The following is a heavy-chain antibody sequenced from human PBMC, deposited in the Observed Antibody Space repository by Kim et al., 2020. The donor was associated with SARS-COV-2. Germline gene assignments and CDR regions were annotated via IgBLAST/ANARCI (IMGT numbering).Heavy chain of an antibody. V-gene: IGHV3-48*02. CDR3: ARGIERTFDI. CDR2: IGSSSSNI. Sequence: GGSLRLSCAASGFTFSSYGMNWVRQAPGKGLEWVSFIGSSSSNIYYADSVKGRFTISRDNARHSLYLQMNSLRDEDTAVYYCARGIERTFDIWGHGTMVTVSS. D-gene: IGHD6-13*01. J-gene: IGHJ3*02. CDR1: GFTFSSYG.